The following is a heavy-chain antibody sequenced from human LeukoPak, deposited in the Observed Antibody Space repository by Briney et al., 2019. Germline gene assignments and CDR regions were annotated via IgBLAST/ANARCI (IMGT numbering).Heavy chain of an antibody. Sequence: PGGSLRLSCAASGFTFGSYGMHWVRQAPGKGLEWVAVIWYDGSNKYYADSVKGRFTISRDNSKNTLYLQMNSLRAEDTAVYYCAKTLKDFWSGYIQPPDYWGQGTLVTVSS. CDR1: GFTFGSYG. CDR2: IWYDGSNK. CDR3: AKTLKDFWSGYIQPPDY. V-gene: IGHV3-33*06. D-gene: IGHD3-3*01. J-gene: IGHJ4*02.